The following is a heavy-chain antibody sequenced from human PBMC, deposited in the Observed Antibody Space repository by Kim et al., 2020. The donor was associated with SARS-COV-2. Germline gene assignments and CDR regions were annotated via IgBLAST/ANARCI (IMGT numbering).Heavy chain of an antibody. J-gene: IGHJ4*02. CDR1: GYTFTSYG. D-gene: IGHD3-22*01. CDR3: ARGGDCGYYFGRSDY. Sequence: ASVKVSCKASGYTFTSYGIAWVRQAPGQGLEWMGWIRPDNGNRYYAQEFQGRVTMTADTSTGTVYMELTSLRSDDTAVYYCARGGDCGYYFGRSDYWGQG. CDR2: IRPDNGNR. V-gene: IGHV1-18*04.